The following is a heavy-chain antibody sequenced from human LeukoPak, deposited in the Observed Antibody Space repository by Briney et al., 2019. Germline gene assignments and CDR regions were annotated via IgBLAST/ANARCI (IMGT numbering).Heavy chain of an antibody. V-gene: IGHV4-59*08. CDR2: IYYSGST. CDR1: GVSISSYY. D-gene: IGHD3-10*01. Sequence: SETLSLTCNVSGVSISSYYWSWIRQPPGKGLECIGYIYYSGSTNYNPSLKSRVTISVDTSKNQFSLKLSSVTAADTAVYYCARISAVPDAFDIWGQGTMVTVSS. CDR3: ARISAVPDAFDI. J-gene: IGHJ3*02.